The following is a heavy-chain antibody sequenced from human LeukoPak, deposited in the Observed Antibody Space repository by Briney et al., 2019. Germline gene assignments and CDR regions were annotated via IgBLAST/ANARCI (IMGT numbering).Heavy chain of an antibody. CDR2: INQDGSDK. J-gene: IGHJ6*02. V-gene: IGHV3-7*01. CDR3: AWYGVTHGLDV. Sequence: GGSLRLSCAASGFSLSNYWMSWVRQAPGKGLERVANINQDGSDKYYVDSVMGRFTISKDNAKNSVYLQMNSLRPEDTAIYYCAWYGVTHGLDVWGQGTTVTVSS. CDR1: GFSLSNYW. D-gene: IGHD3-10*01.